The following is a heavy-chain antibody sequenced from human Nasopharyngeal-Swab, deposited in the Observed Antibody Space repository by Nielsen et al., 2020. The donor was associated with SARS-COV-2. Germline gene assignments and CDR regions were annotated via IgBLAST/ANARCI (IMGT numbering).Heavy chain of an antibody. Sequence: GGSLTLSCAASGFSFSTYTMNWVRQPQGKGLEWVSSISSDSGAKYHADSVKGRFTISRDNAKHSLYLQVDGLRAEDPAVYFCARAPPSTGDYYFVHWGQGTLVTVSS. V-gene: IGHV3-21*01. CDR1: GFSFSTYT. CDR3: ARAPPSTGDYYFVH. CDR2: ISSDSGAK. J-gene: IGHJ4*02. D-gene: IGHD7-27*01.